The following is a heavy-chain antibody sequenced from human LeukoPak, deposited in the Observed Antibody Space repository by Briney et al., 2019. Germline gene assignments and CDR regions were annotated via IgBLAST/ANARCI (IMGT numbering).Heavy chain of an antibody. CDR1: GGSISSYY. Sequence: SETLSLTCTVSGGSISSYYWSWIRQPAGKGLEWIGRIYTSGSTNYNPSLKSRVTMSVDTSKNQFSLKLSSVTAADTAVYYCARAGVYCDYPTTYNWFDPWGQGTLVTVSS. V-gene: IGHV4-4*07. J-gene: IGHJ5*02. D-gene: IGHD4-17*01. CDR3: ARAGVYCDYPTTYNWFDP. CDR2: IYTSGST.